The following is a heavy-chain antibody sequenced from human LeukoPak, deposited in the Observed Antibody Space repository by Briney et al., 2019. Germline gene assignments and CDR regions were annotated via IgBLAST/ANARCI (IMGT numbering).Heavy chain of an antibody. D-gene: IGHD1-14*01. CDR3: ARVWNNWNHDY. Sequence: GGSLRLSCAASGFTFSDYYMSWIRQAPGKGLEGVSYISSSGSTIYYADSVKGRFTISRDNAKNSLYLQMNSLRAEDTAVYYCARVWNNWNHDYWGQGTLVTVSS. CDR1: GFTFSDYY. J-gene: IGHJ4*02. CDR2: ISSSGSTI. V-gene: IGHV3-11*01.